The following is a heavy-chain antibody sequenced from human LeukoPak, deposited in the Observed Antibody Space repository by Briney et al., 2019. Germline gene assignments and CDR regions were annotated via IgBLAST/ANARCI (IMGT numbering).Heavy chain of an antibody. D-gene: IGHD4-17*01. J-gene: IGHJ4*02. V-gene: IGHV4-59*01. CDR1: GGSISSYY. CDR2: IYYSGST. CDR3: ARYGMTTVTPWGFDY. Sequence: SETLSLTCTVPGGSISSYYRSWIRQPPGKGLEWIGYIYYSGSTNYTPSLKSRVAISVDTSKNQFSLKLNSVTAADTAVYYCARYGMTTVTPWGFDYWGQGTLVTVSS.